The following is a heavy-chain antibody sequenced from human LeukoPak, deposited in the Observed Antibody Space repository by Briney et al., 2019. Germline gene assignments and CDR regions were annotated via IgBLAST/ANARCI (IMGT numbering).Heavy chain of an antibody. CDR1: GFTFSSYG. CDR2: ISYDGSNK. Sequence: PGGFLRLSCAASGFTFSSYGMHWVRQAPGKGLEWVAVISYDGSNKYYADSVKGRFTISRDNSKNTLYLQMNSLRAEDTAVYYCARSYSRVAPFDYWGQGTLVTVSS. CDR3: ARSYSRVAPFDY. J-gene: IGHJ4*02. D-gene: IGHD3-22*01. V-gene: IGHV3-30*03.